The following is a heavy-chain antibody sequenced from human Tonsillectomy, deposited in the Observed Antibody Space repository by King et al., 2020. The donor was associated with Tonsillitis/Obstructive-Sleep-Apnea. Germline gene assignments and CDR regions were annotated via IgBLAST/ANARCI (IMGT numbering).Heavy chain of an antibody. CDR1: GGSFSGYY. D-gene: IGHD2-2*01. J-gene: IGHJ3*02. CDR3: AREDIVVVPAAGGDACDI. CDR2: INHSGST. Sequence: VQLQQWGAGLLKPSETLSLTCAVYGGSFSGYYWSWIRQPPGKGLEWIGEINHSGSTNYNPSLNSRVTISVDTSKNQFSLKLSPVTAADPAVYYCAREDIVVVPAAGGDACDIWGQGTRVTVSS. V-gene: IGHV4-34*01.